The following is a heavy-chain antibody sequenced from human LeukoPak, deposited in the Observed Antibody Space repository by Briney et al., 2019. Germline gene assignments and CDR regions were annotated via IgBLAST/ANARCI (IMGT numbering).Heavy chain of an antibody. CDR1: RGPISSYY. CDR3: ARGDDSNAMGYYMDV. V-gene: IGHV4-59*01. Sequence: SETLSLTCTVSRGPISSYYWSWIRQPPGKGLEWIGYIYYSGSTNYNPSLKSRVTISVDTSKSQFSLKLSSVTAADTAVYYCARGDDSNAMGYYMDVWGKGTTVTISS. D-gene: IGHD3-22*01. CDR2: IYYSGST. J-gene: IGHJ6*03.